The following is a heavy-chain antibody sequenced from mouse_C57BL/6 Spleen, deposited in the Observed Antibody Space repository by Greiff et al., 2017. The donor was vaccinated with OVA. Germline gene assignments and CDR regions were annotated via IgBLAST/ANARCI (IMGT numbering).Heavy chain of an antibody. D-gene: IGHD3-2*02. CDR3: ARRRQLSLDWYFDV. CDR2: IDPEDGET. Sequence: VQLQQSGAELVKPGASVKLSCTASGFNIKDYYMHWVKQRTDQGLEWLGRIDPEDGETKYAPKFQGKATITADPSSNTAYLQLSSLTSEDTAVYYSARRRQLSLDWYFDVWGTGTTVTVSS. J-gene: IGHJ1*03. V-gene: IGHV14-2*01. CDR1: GFNIKDYY.